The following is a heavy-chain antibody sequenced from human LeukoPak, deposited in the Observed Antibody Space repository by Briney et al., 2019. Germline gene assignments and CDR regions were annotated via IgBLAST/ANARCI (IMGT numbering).Heavy chain of an antibody. CDR3: ARTKYYYDSSGYFLWSRGDYFDY. CDR2: IYYSGST. D-gene: IGHD3-22*01. Sequence: SETLSLTCTVSGGSISSYYWSWIRQPPGKGLEWIGYIYYSGSTNYNPSLKSRVTISVDTSKNQFSLKLSSVTAADTAVHYCARTKYYYDSSGYFLWSRGDYFDYWGQGTLVTVSS. V-gene: IGHV4-59*01. J-gene: IGHJ4*02. CDR1: GGSISSYY.